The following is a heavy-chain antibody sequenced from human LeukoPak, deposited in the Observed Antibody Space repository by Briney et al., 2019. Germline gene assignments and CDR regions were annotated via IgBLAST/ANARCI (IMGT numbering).Heavy chain of an antibody. CDR2: IHHNGRT. J-gene: IGHJ4*02. CDR1: GGSIGSYSW. CDR3: ARGGNYLFDY. D-gene: IGHD1-26*01. Sequence: SETLSLTCAVSGGSIGSYSWWSWFRQPPGKGLEWIGEIHHNGRTNYNPSLESRVTISVDKSKNQLSVDLTSVTAADTAVYYCARGGNYLFDYWGQGTLVTVSS. V-gene: IGHV4-4*02.